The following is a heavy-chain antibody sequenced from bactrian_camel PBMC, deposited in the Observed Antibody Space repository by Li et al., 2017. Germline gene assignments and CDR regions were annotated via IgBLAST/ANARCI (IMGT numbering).Heavy chain of an antibody. Sequence: HVQLVESGGGLVQPGGSLRLSCAASGITFGLYDMTWVRQAPGKGLEWVSTIVAGNTYYADSVMGRFTISRDNAKNTLYLQLNYLKTEDTAMYYCANWGDNYWGQGTQVTVS. J-gene: IGHJ4*01. CDR2: IVAGNT. CDR1: GITFGLYD. CDR3: ANWGDNY. V-gene: IGHV3S1*01. D-gene: IGHD5*01.